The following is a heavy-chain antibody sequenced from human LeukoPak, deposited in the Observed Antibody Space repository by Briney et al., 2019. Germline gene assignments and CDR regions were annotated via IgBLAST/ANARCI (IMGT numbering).Heavy chain of an antibody. D-gene: IGHD2-2*01. J-gene: IGHJ4*02. CDR3: ARFRRYCSSTSCYDFDY. Sequence: GGSLRLSCAASGFTFSDYYMSWVRQAPGKGLEWLSYISNSDSTIYYADSVKGRFTISRDNAKNSLYLQMNSLRAEDTAVHYCARFRRYCSSTSCYDFDYWGQGILVTVSS. V-gene: IGHV3-11*01. CDR1: GFTFSDYY. CDR2: ISNSDSTI.